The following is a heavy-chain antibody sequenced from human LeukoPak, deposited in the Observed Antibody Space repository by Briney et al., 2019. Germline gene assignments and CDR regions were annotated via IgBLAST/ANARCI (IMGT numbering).Heavy chain of an antibody. J-gene: IGHJ4*02. CDR3: ARVWFGSRCFDY. CDR2: IYYSGST. V-gene: IGHV4-59*08. D-gene: IGHD3-10*01. Sequence: SETLSLTCTVSGGSISSYYWSWIRQPPGKGLEWIGYIYYSGSTNYNPSLKSRVTISVDTSKNQFSLRLSSVTAADTAVYYCARVWFGSRCFDYWGQGTLVTVSS. CDR1: GGSISSYY.